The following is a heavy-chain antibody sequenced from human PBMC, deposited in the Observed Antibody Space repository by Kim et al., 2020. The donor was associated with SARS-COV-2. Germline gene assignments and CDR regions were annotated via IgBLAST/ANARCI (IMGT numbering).Heavy chain of an antibody. J-gene: IGHJ6*02. CDR1: GFTFDDYA. V-gene: IGHV3-9*01. CDR2: ISWNSGSI. CDR3: AKAPPFSGDSGGSTGYYYYGMDV. Sequence: GGSLRLSCAASGFTFDDYAMHWVRQAPGKGLEWVSGISWNSGSIGYADSVKGRFTISRDNAKNSLYLQMNSLRAEDTALYYCAKAPPFSGDSGGSTGYYYYGMDVWGQGTTVTVSS. D-gene: IGHD4-17*01.